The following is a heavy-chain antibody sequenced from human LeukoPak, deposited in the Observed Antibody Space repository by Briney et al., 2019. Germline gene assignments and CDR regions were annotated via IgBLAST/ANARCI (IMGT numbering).Heavy chain of an antibody. D-gene: IGHD3-10*02. CDR2: FDPEDGET. CDR3: ATSTMIGL. J-gene: IGHJ2*01. V-gene: IGHV1-24*01. CDR1: GFTFSGSA. Sequence: PGGSLRLSCAASGFTFSGSAMHWVRQAPRKGLEWMGGFDPEDGETIYAQKFQGRVTMTEDTSTDTAYMELSSLRSEDTAVYYCATSTMIGLWGRGTLVTVSS.